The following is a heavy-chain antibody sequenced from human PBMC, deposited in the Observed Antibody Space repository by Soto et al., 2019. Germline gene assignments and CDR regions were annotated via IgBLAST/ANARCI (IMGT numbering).Heavy chain of an antibody. Sequence: PSETLSLTCAVYGGSFSGHYWSWIRQPPGKGLEWIGEINHSGGTSYNPSLKSRVTISVDTSKSQFSLKLTSVTAADRAVYYCARGPQTGYYDSGTFYSSVPWGQGTLVTVSS. D-gene: IGHD3-10*01. V-gene: IGHV4-34*01. J-gene: IGHJ5*02. CDR2: INHSGGT. CDR1: GGSFSGHY. CDR3: ARGPQTGYYDSGTFYSSVP.